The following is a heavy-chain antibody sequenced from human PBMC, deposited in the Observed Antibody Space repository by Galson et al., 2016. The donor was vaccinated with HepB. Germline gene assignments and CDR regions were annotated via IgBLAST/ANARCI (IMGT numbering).Heavy chain of an antibody. V-gene: IGHV3-23*01. CDR3: AKERLVRRIFDH. J-gene: IGHJ4*02. CDR1: GFVFSNFG. CDR2: ISPRGTT. D-gene: IGHD3-9*01. Sequence: SLRLSCAASGFVFSNFGLSWVRQAPGKGLEWVASISPRGTTYYSDSGQGRFTLSRGNSNNTLYLQRNGLRAVDTALYYCAKERLVRRIFDHWGQGTLLTVSS.